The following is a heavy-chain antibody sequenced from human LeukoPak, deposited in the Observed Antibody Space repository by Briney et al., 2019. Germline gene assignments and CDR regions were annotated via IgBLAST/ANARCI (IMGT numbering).Heavy chain of an antibody. D-gene: IGHD3-3*01. V-gene: IGHV3-48*01. Sequence: GGSLRLSCAASGFTFSSYSMNWVRQAPGKGLEWVSYISSSSSTIYYADSVKGRFTISRDNAKNSLYLQMNSLRAEDTAVYYCARDKRGPAFVSGYQWRAFDIWGQGTMVTVSS. CDR2: ISSSSSTI. J-gene: IGHJ3*02. CDR1: GFTFSSYS. CDR3: ARDKRGPAFVSGYQWRAFDI.